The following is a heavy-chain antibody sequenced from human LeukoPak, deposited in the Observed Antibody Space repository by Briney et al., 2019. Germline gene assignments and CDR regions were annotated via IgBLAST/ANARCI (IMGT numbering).Heavy chain of an antibody. CDR3: ARSRPVRDSSSEYYYYGMDV. CDR2: IIPILGIA. Sequence: GSSVKVSYKASGGTFSSYAISWVRQAPGQGLEWMGRIIPILGIANYAQKFQGRVTITADKSTSTAYMELSSLRSEDTAVYYCARSRPVRDSSSEYYYYGMDVWGQGTTVTVSS. CDR1: GGTFSSYA. J-gene: IGHJ6*02. V-gene: IGHV1-69*04. D-gene: IGHD6-6*01.